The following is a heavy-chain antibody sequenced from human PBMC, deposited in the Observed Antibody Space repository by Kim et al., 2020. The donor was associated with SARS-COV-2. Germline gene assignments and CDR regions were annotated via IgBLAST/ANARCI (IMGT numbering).Heavy chain of an antibody. Sequence: SQTLSLTCAISRDSVSSNSAAWNWIRQSPSRGLEWLGRTYYRSKWYNDYAVSVKSRITINPDTSKNQFSLQLNSVTPEDTAVYYCARAKQWLGLTLRRGACDIWGQGTMVTVSS. CDR3: ARAKQWLGLTLRRGACDI. J-gene: IGHJ3*02. D-gene: IGHD6-19*01. CDR2: TYYRSKWYN. V-gene: IGHV6-1*01. CDR1: RDSVSSNSAA.